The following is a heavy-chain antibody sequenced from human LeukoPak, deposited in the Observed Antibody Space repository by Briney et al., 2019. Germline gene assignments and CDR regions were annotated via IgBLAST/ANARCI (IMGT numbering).Heavy chain of an antibody. J-gene: IGHJ5*02. D-gene: IGHD2-2*01. Sequence: PGGSLRLSCAASGFTFSSYGMHWVRQAPGKGLEWVAFIRHDGSNKYYADSVKGRFTISRDNSKNTLYLQMNSLRAEDTAVYYCAKERIVVVPAATRWLDPWGQGTLVTVSS. V-gene: IGHV3-30*02. CDR2: IRHDGSNK. CDR1: GFTFSSYG. CDR3: AKERIVVVPAATRWLDP.